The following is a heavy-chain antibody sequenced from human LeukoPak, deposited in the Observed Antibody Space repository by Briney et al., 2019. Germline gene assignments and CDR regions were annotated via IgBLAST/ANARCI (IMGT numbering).Heavy chain of an antibody. D-gene: IGHD4-11*01. CDR3: ARHGLTTRFDP. CDR2: IYYSGST. J-gene: IGHJ5*02. Sequence: SETLSLTCTVSGGSISSYYWSWLRQPPGKGLEWIGYIYYSGSTNYNPSLKSRVTISVDTSKNQFSLKLSSVTAADTAVYYCARHGLTTRFDPWGQGTLVTVSS. CDR1: GGSISSYY. V-gene: IGHV4-59*01.